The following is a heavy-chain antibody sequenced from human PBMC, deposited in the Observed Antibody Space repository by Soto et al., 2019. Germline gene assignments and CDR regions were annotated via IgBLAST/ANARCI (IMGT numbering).Heavy chain of an antibody. CDR2: ISGSGGST. CDR3: ASRSSGWYFDY. J-gene: IGHJ4*02. D-gene: IGHD6-19*01. V-gene: IGHV3-23*01. CDR1: GFTFRSYA. Sequence: PGGPLRLSCAASGFTFRSYAMNWVRQAPGKGLEWVSVISGSGGSTYYADSVKGRFTISRDNSKNTLYLQMNSLRVEDTAVYYCASRSSGWYFDYWGQGTLVTVSS.